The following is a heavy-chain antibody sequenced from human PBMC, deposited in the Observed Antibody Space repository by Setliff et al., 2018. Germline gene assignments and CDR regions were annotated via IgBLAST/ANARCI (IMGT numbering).Heavy chain of an antibody. Sequence: PSETLSLTCTVTGGSINSGPYYWTWIRQSAGKGLEWLGQIYSKGSMNYNPSLKSRVTISADSSKIQFFLRLTSVTAADTAIYYCARGDSSGNNYPVLDYWGQGTLVTVSS. D-gene: IGHD5-18*01. V-gene: IGHV4-61*09. CDR3: ARGDSSGNNYPVLDY. CDR1: GGSINSGPYY. J-gene: IGHJ4*02. CDR2: IYSKGSM.